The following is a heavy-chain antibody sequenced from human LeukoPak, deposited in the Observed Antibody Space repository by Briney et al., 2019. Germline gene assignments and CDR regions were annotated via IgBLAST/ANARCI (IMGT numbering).Heavy chain of an antibody. J-gene: IGHJ6*03. CDR2: IHYSGGT. Sequence: PSETLSLTCTVSGGSISTYYWSWIRQPPGKGLEWIGYIHYSGGTNYNPSLKSRVTISVDTSKNQFSLKLSSVTAADTAVYYCARDREDHRPPYYYYMDVWGKGTTVTVSS. CDR1: GGSISTYY. V-gene: IGHV4-59*01. CDR3: ARDREDHRPPYYYYMDV. D-gene: IGHD2-15*01.